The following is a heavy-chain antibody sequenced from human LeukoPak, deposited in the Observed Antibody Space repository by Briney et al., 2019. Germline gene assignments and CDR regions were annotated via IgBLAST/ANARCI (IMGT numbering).Heavy chain of an antibody. CDR1: GFTFSDYG. CDR2: ISSSSSYI. CDR3: ARAPLLYCSSTSCYLR. V-gene: IGHV3-21*01. D-gene: IGHD2-2*01. Sequence: PGRSLRLSCAASGFTFSDYGMHWVRQAPGKGLEWVSSISSSSSYIYYADSVKGRFTISRDNAKNSLYLQMNSLRAEDTAVYYCARAPLLYCSSTSCYLRWGQGTLVTVSS. J-gene: IGHJ4*02.